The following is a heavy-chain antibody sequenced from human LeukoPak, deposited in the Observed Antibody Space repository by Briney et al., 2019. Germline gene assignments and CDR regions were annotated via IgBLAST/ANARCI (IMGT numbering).Heavy chain of an antibody. CDR1: GGSITTYS. D-gene: IGHD2/OR15-2a*01. CDR2: FYSSGST. CDR3: ARDFSSKNWFDT. V-gene: IGHV4-4*07. J-gene: IGHJ5*02. Sequence: KPSETLSLTCTVSGGSITTYSWSWIRQPAGRGLEWIGRFYSSGSTDYNPSLKSRVTMSVDTSKNQVSLKLSSVTAADTAIYYCARDFSSKNWFDTWGQGTLVTVSS.